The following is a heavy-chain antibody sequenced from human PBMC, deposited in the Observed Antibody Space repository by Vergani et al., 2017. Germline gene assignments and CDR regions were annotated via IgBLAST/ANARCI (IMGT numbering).Heavy chain of an antibody. CDR1: GFSFRGHG. CDR3: ASDTHSGQRADR. Sequence: QVHLVESGGGVVQPGRSLTLSCVASGFSFRGHGMHWVRQPPGKGLEWIGSIHYSENTNYNPSLKTRVTISVDTSKNQFSLTLTSVTAADTAVYYCASDTHSGQRADRWGQGILVTVTS. V-gene: IGHV4-59*11. D-gene: IGHD6-19*01. J-gene: IGHJ5*02. CDR2: IHYSENT.